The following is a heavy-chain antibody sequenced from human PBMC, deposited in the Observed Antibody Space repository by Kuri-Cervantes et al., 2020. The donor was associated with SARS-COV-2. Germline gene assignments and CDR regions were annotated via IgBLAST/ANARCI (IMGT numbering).Heavy chain of an antibody. D-gene: IGHD2-2*02. CDR2: ISSSSSYI. CDR3: ARGKDIVVVPAAIRYYYYYYMDV. Sequence: LSLTCAASGFTFSSYSMNWVRQAPGKGLEWVSSISSSSSYIYYADSVKGRFTISRDNAKNSLYLQINSLRAEDTAVYYCARGKDIVVVPAAIRYYYYYYMDVWGKGTTVTVSS. J-gene: IGHJ6*03. V-gene: IGHV3-21*01. CDR1: GFTFSSYS.